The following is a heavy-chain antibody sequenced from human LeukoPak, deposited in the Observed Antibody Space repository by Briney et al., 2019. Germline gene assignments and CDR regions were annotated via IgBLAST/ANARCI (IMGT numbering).Heavy chain of an antibody. Sequence: GGSLRLSCAASGFTFRDYDMHWVRQVPGRGLEWVSAIGIGDDTHYPDSVKGRFTISRENAKNSLYLQMNTLRDGDTAVYYCIRGGVRVSGIDAFDIWGQGTMVTVSS. J-gene: IGHJ3*02. V-gene: IGHV3-13*01. CDR2: IGIGDDT. CDR3: IRGGVRVSGIDAFDI. D-gene: IGHD5/OR15-5a*01. CDR1: GFTFRDYD.